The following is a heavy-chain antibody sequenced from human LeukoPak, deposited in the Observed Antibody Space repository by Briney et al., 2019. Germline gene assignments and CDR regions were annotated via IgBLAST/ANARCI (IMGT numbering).Heavy chain of an antibody. Sequence: GASVKASCKASGYTFTGYYMHWVRQAPGQGLEWVGWINPNSGGTNYAQKFQGRVTMTRDTSISTAYMELSRLRSDDTAVYYCASFYYDSSGLYYFDYWGQGTLVTVSS. CDR1: GYTFTGYY. V-gene: IGHV1-2*02. CDR2: INPNSGGT. CDR3: ASFYYDSSGLYYFDY. J-gene: IGHJ4*02. D-gene: IGHD3-22*01.